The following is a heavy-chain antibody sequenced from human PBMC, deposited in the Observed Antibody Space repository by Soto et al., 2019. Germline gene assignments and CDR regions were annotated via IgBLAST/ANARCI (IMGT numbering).Heavy chain of an antibody. CDR1: GYTFTSYG. Sequence: QVHLVQSGAEVKKPGASVKVSCKASGYTFTSYGITWVRQAPGQGLEWMGWISAHNVNTDYAQKRQGRVIVTKDTSTSTADMELRSLRSDDTAVYYCARGRYGDYWGQGALVTVSS. J-gene: IGHJ4*02. D-gene: IGHD1-1*01. CDR3: ARGRYGDY. V-gene: IGHV1-18*01. CDR2: ISAHNVNT.